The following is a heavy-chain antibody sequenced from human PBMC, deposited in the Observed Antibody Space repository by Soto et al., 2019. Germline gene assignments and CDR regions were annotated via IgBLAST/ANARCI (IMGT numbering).Heavy chain of an antibody. CDR3: TRGYSSGWILYCFDS. CDR2: IYHSGNT. V-gene: IGHV4-38-2*01. Sequence: GTLSLTCPVSVYSITSGHYWDWIRQPPGKGLEWIGTIYHSGNTFYNPSLKSRVTISVDTSKNQFSLELRSVTAADTALYYCTRGYSSGWILYCFDSRGQLTLVTVSS. D-gene: IGHD6-19*01. CDR1: VYSITSGHY. J-gene: IGHJ5*01.